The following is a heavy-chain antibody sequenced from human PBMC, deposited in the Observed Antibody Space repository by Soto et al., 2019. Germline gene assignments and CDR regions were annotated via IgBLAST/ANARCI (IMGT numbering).Heavy chain of an antibody. Sequence: GGSLRLSCAASGFTFSSYAMSWVRQAPGKGLEWVSAISGSGGSTYYADSVKGRFTISRDNSKNTLYLQMNSLRAEDTAVYYCAKPLLESGITMIEGDAFDIWGQGTMVTVSS. CDR2: ISGSGGST. V-gene: IGHV3-23*01. J-gene: IGHJ3*02. CDR1: GFTFSSYA. CDR3: AKPLLESGITMIEGDAFDI. D-gene: IGHD3-22*01.